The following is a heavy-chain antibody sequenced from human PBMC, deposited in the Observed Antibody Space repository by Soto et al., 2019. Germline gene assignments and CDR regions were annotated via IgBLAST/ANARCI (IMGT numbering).Heavy chain of an antibody. J-gene: IGHJ4*02. CDR2: ISGSGGST. D-gene: IGHD2-2*01. CDR3: AKDPSTPFEY. V-gene: IGHV3-23*01. CDR1: GFTFSSYA. Sequence: GWSLRLSCAASGFTFSSYAMSLVRQAPGKGLEWVSAISGSGGSTYYADSVKGRFTISRENSKNTLYLQMNSLRAEDTAVYYCAKDPSTPFEYWGEGTLVTVSS.